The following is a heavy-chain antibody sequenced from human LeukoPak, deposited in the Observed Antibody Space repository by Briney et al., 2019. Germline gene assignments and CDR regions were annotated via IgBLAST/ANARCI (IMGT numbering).Heavy chain of an antibody. D-gene: IGHD1-1*01. J-gene: IGHJ3*02. CDR2: INPNSGGT. Sequence: ASVKVSCKASGYTFTGYYMDWVRQAPGQGLEWMGWINPNSGGTNYAQKFQGRVTMTRDTSISTAYMELSRLRSDDTAVYYCARDPIEGTTGTVDAFDIWGQGTMVTVSS. V-gene: IGHV1-2*02. CDR3: ARDPIEGTTGTVDAFDI. CDR1: GYTFTGYY.